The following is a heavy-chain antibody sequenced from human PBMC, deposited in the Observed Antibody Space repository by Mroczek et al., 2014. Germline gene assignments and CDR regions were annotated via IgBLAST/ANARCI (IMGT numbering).Heavy chain of an antibody. CDR2: IIPIFGTA. J-gene: IGHJ6*03. V-gene: IGHV1-69*01. Sequence: VQLQQSGAEVKKPGSSVKVSCKASGGTFSSYAISWVRQAPGQGLEWMGGIIPIFGTANYAQKFQGRVTITADESTSTAYMELSSLRSEDTAVYYCARGVVTVTPYTYYYYYYMDVWGKGTTVTVSS. CDR3: ARGVVTVTPYTYYYYYYMDV. D-gene: IGHD4-11*01. CDR1: GGTFSSYA.